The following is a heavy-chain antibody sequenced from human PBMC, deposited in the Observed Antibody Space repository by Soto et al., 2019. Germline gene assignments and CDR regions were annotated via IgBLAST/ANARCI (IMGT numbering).Heavy chain of an antibody. V-gene: IGHV3-23*01. D-gene: IGHD4-17*01. Sequence: EVRLLESGGGLVQPGGSLRLSCAASGFTFSTYGMSWVRQAPGKGLEWVSAIGGSGGNTYYAESVEGRFTISRDNSKNTLFLQMNSLRAEDTAVYYCAKGLPMTTVTSTLYYYNGMDVWGQGTTVTVSS. CDR3: AKGLPMTTVTSTLYYYNGMDV. CDR2: IGGSGGNT. J-gene: IGHJ6*02. CDR1: GFTFSTYG.